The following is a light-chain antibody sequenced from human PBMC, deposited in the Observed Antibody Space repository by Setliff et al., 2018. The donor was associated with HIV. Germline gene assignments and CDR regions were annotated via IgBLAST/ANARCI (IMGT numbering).Light chain of an antibody. Sequence: QSVLTQPASVSGSPGQSITISSTGGNSDIGPYTFVSWYQQHPGKAPKLLIYDVTNRPSGVSSRFSASKSGNTASLTISGLRTEDEADYYCSSSTGTNTDVLFGGGTKVTVL. J-gene: IGLJ2*01. CDR3: SSSTGTNTDVL. CDR2: DVT. CDR1: NSDIGPYTF. V-gene: IGLV2-14*03.